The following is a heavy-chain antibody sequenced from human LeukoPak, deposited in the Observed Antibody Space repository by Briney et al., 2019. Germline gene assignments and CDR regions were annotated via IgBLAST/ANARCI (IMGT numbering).Heavy chain of an antibody. Sequence: ASVKVSCKASGYTFTGYYMHWVRQAPGQGLEWMGWINPNSGGTNYAQKFQGRVTMTRDTSISTAYMELSRLRSDDTAVYYCARTVHCSSTSCYEFWFDPWGQGTLVTVSS. CDR1: GYTFTGYY. CDR3: ARTVHCSSTSCYEFWFDP. V-gene: IGHV1-2*02. CDR2: INPNSGGT. D-gene: IGHD2-2*01. J-gene: IGHJ5*02.